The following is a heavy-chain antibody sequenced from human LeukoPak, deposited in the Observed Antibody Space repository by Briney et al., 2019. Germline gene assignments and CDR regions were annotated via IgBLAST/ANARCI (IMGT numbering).Heavy chain of an antibody. CDR2: IYYRSKRYN. D-gene: IGHD1-26*01. CDR3: VREKWVGASFDN. J-gene: IGHJ4*02. CDR1: GDCVSSNSAA. V-gene: IGHV6-1*01. Sequence: SQTLSLTCAISGDCVSSNSAAWNWIRQPPSKGLEWLGRIYYRSKRYNDALSVNSRTTTKPDTSNHQFSQQLNSVTPDDAADYFCVREKWVGASFDNWGQGTLVTVSS.